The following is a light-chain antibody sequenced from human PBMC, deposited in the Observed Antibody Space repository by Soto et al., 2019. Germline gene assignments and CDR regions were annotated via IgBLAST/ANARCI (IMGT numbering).Light chain of an antibody. CDR3: QQYGRAPFT. CDR1: QSLTSSY. V-gene: IGKV3-20*01. Sequence: EIVLTQSPGTLSLSPGERATLSCRASQSLTSSYLAWYQQKPGQAPSLLIYGASSRATGIPDRFSGSGSGSDFTRTITRLEPEDFAMYYCQQYGRAPFTFGPGTRV. CDR2: GAS. J-gene: IGKJ3*01.